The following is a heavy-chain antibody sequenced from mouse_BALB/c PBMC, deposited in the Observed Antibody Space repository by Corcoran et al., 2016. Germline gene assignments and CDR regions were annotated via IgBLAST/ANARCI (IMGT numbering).Heavy chain of an antibody. CDR3: ATGTAWFAY. Sequence: EVQLQQSGTELVKPGASVKISCKASGYSFTGYYMHWVKQSHVKSLEWIGRINPYNGATSYNQKFKDKASLTVDKSFSTAYMELHSLTSEDSEVYYCATGTAWFAYWGQGTLVTVSA. CDR2: INPYNGAT. CDR1: GYSFTGYY. D-gene: IGHD3-3*01. V-gene: IGHV1-26*01. J-gene: IGHJ3*01.